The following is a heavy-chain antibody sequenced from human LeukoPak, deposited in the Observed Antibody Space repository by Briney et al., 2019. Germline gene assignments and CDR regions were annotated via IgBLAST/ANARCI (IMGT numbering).Heavy chain of an antibody. CDR3: ARDLTLGKPDYFDH. CDR2: TSLDGSNK. CDR1: GFSFTNYD. V-gene: IGHV3-30-3*01. Sequence: GGSLRLSCVASGFSFTNYDIHWVRKAPGRGLEWVAVTSLDGSNKLYTDTVRGRFIVSRDNSKNTVYLQMGSLRAEDTAVYYCARDLTLGKPDYFDHWGQGTLVTVSS. D-gene: IGHD7-27*01. J-gene: IGHJ4*02.